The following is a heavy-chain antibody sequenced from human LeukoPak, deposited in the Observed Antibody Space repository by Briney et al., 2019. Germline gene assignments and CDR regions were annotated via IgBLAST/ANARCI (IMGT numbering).Heavy chain of an antibody. D-gene: IGHD2-8*02. Sequence: GGSLRLSCAASGFTFSSYWMHWVRQAPGKGLVWISRINTDGSSTTYADSVRGRFTISRDNSKSTLSLQMNSLRAEDTAIYYCATYRQVLLPFESWGQGTLVTVSS. CDR2: INTDGSST. J-gene: IGHJ4*02. CDR3: ATYRQVLLPFES. CDR1: GFTFSSYW. V-gene: IGHV3-74*01.